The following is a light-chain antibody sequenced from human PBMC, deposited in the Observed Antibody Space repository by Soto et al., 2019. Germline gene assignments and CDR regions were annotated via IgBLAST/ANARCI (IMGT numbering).Light chain of an antibody. CDR3: QKYGSSPIWT. Sequence: EIVLTQSPGTLSLSPGERATLSCRASQSVSSSYLAWCQQKPGKAPRLLIYGASSRATGIPDRFSGSGSGTDFTLTISRLETGDFAVYYCQKYGSSPIWTFGKGNTGDI. CDR1: QSVSSSY. CDR2: GAS. J-gene: IGKJ1*01. V-gene: IGKV3-20*01.